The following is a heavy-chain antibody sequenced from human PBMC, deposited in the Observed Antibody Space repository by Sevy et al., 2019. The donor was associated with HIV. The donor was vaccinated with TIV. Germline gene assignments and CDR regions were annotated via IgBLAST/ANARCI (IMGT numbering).Heavy chain of an antibody. CDR2: IRQKRNSYTT. V-gene: IGHV3-72*01. CDR1: GFTFSDHH. CDR3: AGLGQWLWSSDSLDV. J-gene: IGHJ3*01. D-gene: IGHD6-19*01. Sequence: GGSLRLSCAASGFTFSDHHMDWVRQAPGKGLEWVGRIRQKRNSYTTEDAASVKGRFTISSDDSKNSLYLQMNSLKTEDTALYYGAGLGQWLWSSDSLDVWGQGTMVTVSS.